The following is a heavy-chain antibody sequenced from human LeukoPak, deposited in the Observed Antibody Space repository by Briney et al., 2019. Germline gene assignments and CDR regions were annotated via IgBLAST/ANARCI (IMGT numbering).Heavy chain of an antibody. J-gene: IGHJ4*02. CDR2: IRYDGSNK. Sequence: GGSLRLSCAASGFTFSSYGMHWVRQAPGKGLEWVAFIRYDGSNKYYADSVKGRFTISRDNSKNTLYLQMNSLRAEDTAVYYCAKDRIAVAGIGYWGQGTLVTVSS. CDR3: AKDRIAVAGIGY. V-gene: IGHV3-30*02. D-gene: IGHD6-19*01. CDR1: GFTFSSYG.